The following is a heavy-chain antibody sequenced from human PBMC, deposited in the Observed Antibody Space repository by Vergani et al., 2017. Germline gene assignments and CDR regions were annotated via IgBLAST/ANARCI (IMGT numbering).Heavy chain of an antibody. J-gene: IGHJ6*02. CDR1: GYTFTSYG. V-gene: IGHV1-18*01. CDR3: ARDLEVHYYGSGSYYCMDV. Sequence: QVQLVQSGAEVKKPGASVKVSCKASGYTFTSYGISWVRQAPGQGLEWMGWISAYNGNTNYAQKRQGRVTMTTDTSTSTAYMELRSLRSDDTAVYYCARDLEVHYYGSGSYYCMDVWGQGTTVTVSS. CDR2: ISAYNGNT. D-gene: IGHD3-10*01.